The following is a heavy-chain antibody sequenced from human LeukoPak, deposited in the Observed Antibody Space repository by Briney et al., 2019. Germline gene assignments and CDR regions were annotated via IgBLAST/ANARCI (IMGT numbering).Heavy chain of an antibody. D-gene: IGHD3-3*01. J-gene: IGHJ3*02. CDR1: GFNFSNYW. CDR3: ARDRFLEWLPDALDI. CDR2: IKQDGSEK. V-gene: IGHV3-7*01. Sequence: GGSLRLSCAASGFNFSNYWMNWVRQAPGKGLEWVANIKQDGSEKYYVDSVKGRFTISRDNVKNSLYLQMNSLRAEDTAVYYCARDRFLEWLPDALDIWGQGTMVTVSS.